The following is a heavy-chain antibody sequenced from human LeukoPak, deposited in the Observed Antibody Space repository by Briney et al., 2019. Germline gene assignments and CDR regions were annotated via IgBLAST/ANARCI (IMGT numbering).Heavy chain of an antibody. Sequence: SQTLSLTCAISGDSVSSNSVAWNWIRQSPSRGLEWLGRTYYRSKWYNDYAVSVKSRITINPDTSKNQFSLQLNSVTPEDTAVYYCAREAWDYDILTGYQYSNWFDPWGQGTLVTVSS. CDR3: AREAWDYDILTGYQYSNWFDP. CDR1: GDSVSSNSVA. V-gene: IGHV6-1*01. J-gene: IGHJ5*02. CDR2: TYYRSKWYN. D-gene: IGHD3-9*01.